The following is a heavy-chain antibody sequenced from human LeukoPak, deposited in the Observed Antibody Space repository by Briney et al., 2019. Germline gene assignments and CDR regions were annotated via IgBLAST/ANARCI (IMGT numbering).Heavy chain of an antibody. CDR2: ISGSGGTT. CDR3: AKGLINDWSALEY. D-gene: IGHD3-9*01. J-gene: IGHJ4*02. Sequence: GGSLRLSCAASGFTFSSYAMTWVRQAPGKGLDWVSAISGSGGTTYHADSVRGRFTISRDNSKNTLYLQMNSLRAEDTAVYYCAKGLINDWSALEYWGQGTLVTVSS. CDR1: GFTFSSYA. V-gene: IGHV3-23*01.